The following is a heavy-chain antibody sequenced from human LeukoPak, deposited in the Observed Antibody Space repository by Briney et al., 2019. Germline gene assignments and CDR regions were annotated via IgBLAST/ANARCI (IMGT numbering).Heavy chain of an antibody. J-gene: IGHJ5*02. D-gene: IGHD3-10*01. CDR3: ARSGGYWFDP. CDR2: IYYSGST. CDR1: GSSVNSGSYY. Sequence: SETLSLTCTVSGSSVNSGSYYWSWIRQPPGKGLEWIGYIYYSGSTNYNPSLKSRVTISVDTSKNQFSLKLSSVTAADTAVYYCARSGGYWFDPWGQGTLVTVSS. V-gene: IGHV4-61*01.